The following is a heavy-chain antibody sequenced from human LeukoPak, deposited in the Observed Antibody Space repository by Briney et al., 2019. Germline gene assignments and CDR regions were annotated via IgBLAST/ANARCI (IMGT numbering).Heavy chain of an antibody. J-gene: IGHJ5*02. D-gene: IGHD3-10*01. CDR2: INHSGST. V-gene: IGHV4-34*01. Sequence: SETLSLTCAVYGGSFSGYYWSWLRQPPGKGLEWIGEINHSGSTNYSPSLKSRVTISVDTSKNQFSLKLSSVTAADTAVYYCARVRGGYGSGSYSWFDPWGQGTLVTVSS. CDR1: GGSFSGYY. CDR3: ARVRGGYGSGSYSWFDP.